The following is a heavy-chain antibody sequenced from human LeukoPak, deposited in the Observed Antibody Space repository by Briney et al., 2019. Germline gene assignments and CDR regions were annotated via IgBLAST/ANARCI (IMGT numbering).Heavy chain of an antibody. CDR2: MYHSGSS. CDR1: GGSISSYD. CDR3: ARGRHDGSGRGPYFDY. Sequence: SETLSLTCTVSGGSISSYDWSWIRQPPGKGLEWIGYMYHSGSSNYNPSVKSRVTISVDMSKNQFSLRLSSVTAADTAVYYCARGRHDGSGRGPYFDYWGQGTLVTVSS. J-gene: IGHJ4*02. D-gene: IGHD3-10*01. V-gene: IGHV4-59*01.